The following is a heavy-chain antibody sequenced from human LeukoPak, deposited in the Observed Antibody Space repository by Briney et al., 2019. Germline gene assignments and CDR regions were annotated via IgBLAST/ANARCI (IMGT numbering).Heavy chain of an antibody. CDR2: ISDDGRSK. CDR1: GFSFISYG. Sequence: GGSLRLSCAASGFSFISYGMHWVRQAPGKGLEWVGVISDDGRSKDYADSVKGRFTISRDNSKDTLYLQMNSLRAEDTAVYYCAKRPSDYGDYVTYFDYWGQGTLVTVSS. CDR3: AKRPSDYGDYVTYFDY. V-gene: IGHV3-30*18. D-gene: IGHD4-17*01. J-gene: IGHJ4*02.